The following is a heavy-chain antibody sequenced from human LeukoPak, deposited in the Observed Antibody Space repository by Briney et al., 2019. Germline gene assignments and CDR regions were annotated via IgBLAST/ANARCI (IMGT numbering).Heavy chain of an antibody. V-gene: IGHV3-23*01. CDR3: AKGRVESYDFWSGYSGNFDY. D-gene: IGHD3-3*01. CDR1: GFTFSSYA. Sequence: GGSLRLSRAASGFTFSSYAMSWVRQAPGKGLEWVSAISGSGGSTYYADSVKGRFTISRDNSKNTLYLQMNSLRAEDTAVYYCAKGRVESYDFWSGYSGNFDYWGQGTLVTVSS. CDR2: ISGSGGST. J-gene: IGHJ4*02.